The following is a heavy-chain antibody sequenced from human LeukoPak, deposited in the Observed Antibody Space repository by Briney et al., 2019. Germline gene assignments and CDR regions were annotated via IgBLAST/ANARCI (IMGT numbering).Heavy chain of an antibody. J-gene: IGHJ4*02. CDR1: GGSISSYY. V-gene: IGHV4-59*01. CDR3: ARAFDYYDSSGYIFDY. Sequence: SETLSLTCTVSGGSISSYYWSWIRQLPGKGLEWIGYIYYSGSTNYNPSLKSRVTISVDTSKNQFSLKLSSVTAADTAVYYCARAFDYYDSSGYIFDYWGQGTLVTVSS. D-gene: IGHD3-22*01. CDR2: IYYSGST.